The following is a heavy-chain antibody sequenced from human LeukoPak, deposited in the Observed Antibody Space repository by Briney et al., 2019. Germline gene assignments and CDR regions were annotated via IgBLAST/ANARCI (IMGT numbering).Heavy chain of an antibody. CDR1: GGSFSGYY. D-gene: IGHD3-22*01. J-gene: IGHJ3*02. CDR2: INHSGST. V-gene: IGHV4-34*01. CDR3: ARDHYYDSSGYYSLVAFDI. Sequence: SETLSLTCAVYGGSFSGYYWSWIRQPPGKGLEWIGEINHSGSTNYDPSLKSRVTISVDTPKNQFSLKLSSVTAADTAVYYCARDHYYDSSGYYSLVAFDIWGQGTMVTVSS.